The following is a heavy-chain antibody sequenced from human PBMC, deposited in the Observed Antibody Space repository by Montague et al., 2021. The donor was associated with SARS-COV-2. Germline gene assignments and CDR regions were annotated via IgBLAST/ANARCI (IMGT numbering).Heavy chain of an antibody. CDR3: ARFRDYDILTGSYSGFDY. CDR1: GFSRSTSGMC. Sequence: PALVKPTQTLTLTCTFSGFSRSTSGMCVSWIRQPPGKALEWLALSDWDDEKYYSTSLKTRLTIPNDTSKNQVVLTMTNMDTVDTATYYCARFRDYDILTGSYSGFDYWGQGTLVTVSS. CDR2: SDWDDEK. J-gene: IGHJ4*02. V-gene: IGHV2-70*01. D-gene: IGHD3-9*01.